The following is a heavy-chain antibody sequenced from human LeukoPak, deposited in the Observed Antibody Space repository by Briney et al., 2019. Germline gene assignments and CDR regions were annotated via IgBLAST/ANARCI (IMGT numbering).Heavy chain of an antibody. CDR2: IYYSGSA. CDR1: GGSISSYY. CDR3: AKSHRGHCSTTTCDDEGDY. J-gene: IGHJ4*02. V-gene: IGHV4-59*01. D-gene: IGHD2-2*01. Sequence: SETLSLTCTVSGGSISSYYWSWIRQPPGKGLEWIGYIYYSGSANYNPSLKSRVTISVDTSKKQFSLKLRSVTAADTAVYYCAKSHRGHCSTTTCDDEGDYWGQGTLVTVSS.